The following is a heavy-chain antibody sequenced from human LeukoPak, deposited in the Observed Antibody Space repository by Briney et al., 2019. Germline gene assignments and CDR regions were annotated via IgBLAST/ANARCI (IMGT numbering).Heavy chain of an antibody. V-gene: IGHV1-8*01. D-gene: IGHD3-22*01. Sequence: GASVKVSCKASGYPFTSYDINWVRQATGQGLEWMGWMNPNTDNTDYAEKFRDRVTMTRNTSISTAYMELSSLRSEDTAVYYCARDLNYYDSSGYLLGLDYWGQGTLVTVSS. J-gene: IGHJ4*02. CDR1: GYPFTSYD. CDR2: MNPNTDNT. CDR3: ARDLNYYDSSGYLLGLDY.